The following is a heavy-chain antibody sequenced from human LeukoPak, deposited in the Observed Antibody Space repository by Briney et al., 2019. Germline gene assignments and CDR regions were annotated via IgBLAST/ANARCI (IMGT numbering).Heavy chain of an antibody. V-gene: IGHV4-61*02. Sequence: SQTLSLTCTVSGGSISSGSYCWGWIRQPAGKGLEWIGRIYTSGSTNYNPSLKTRVTISVDTSKNQFSLKLSSVTAGDTAVYYCAREVVRYDYYDSSGYYPTHFDYWGQGTLVTVSS. CDR3: AREVVRYDYYDSSGYYPTHFDY. CDR1: GGSISSGSYC. D-gene: IGHD3-22*01. J-gene: IGHJ4*02. CDR2: IYTSGST.